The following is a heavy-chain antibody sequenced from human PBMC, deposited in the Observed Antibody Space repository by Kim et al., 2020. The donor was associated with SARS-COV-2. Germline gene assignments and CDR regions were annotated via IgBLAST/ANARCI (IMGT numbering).Heavy chain of an antibody. Sequence: YVNSVKGRFTVSRDNAKISLYLQMNSLRTEDTDMYYCARDGPAPGNDSDSWGQGTLVTVSS. CDR3: ARDGPAPGNDSDS. J-gene: IGHJ4*02. D-gene: IGHD6-13*01. V-gene: IGHV3-7*01.